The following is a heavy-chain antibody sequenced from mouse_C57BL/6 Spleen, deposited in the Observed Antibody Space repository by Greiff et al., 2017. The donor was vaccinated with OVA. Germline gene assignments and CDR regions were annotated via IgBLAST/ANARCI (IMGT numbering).Heavy chain of an antibody. V-gene: IGHV5-4*01. CDR1: GFTFSSYA. J-gene: IGHJ2*01. D-gene: IGHD2-2*01. Sequence: EVMLVESGGGLVKPGGSLKLSCAASGFTFSSYAMSWVRQTPEKRLEWVATISDGGSYTYYPDNVKGRFTISRDNAKNNLYLQMSHLKSEDTAMYYCARDRYGYDDYWGQGTTLTVSS. CDR3: ARDRYGYDDY. CDR2: ISDGGSYT.